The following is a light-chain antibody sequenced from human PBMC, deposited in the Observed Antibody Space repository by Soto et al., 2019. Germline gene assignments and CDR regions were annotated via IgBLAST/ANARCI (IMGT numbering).Light chain of an antibody. CDR1: SSDVSGYNY. CDR3: SAYAGSSTWV. CDR2: EVY. V-gene: IGLV2-8*01. J-gene: IGLJ2*01. Sequence: QSAPTQPPSASGSPGQSVTFSCTGTSSDVSGYNYVSWYQQYPGKAPKLMIYEVYKRHSGVPDRFSGSKSGNTASLTVSGLQPEDEADYYCSAYAGSSTWVFGGGTKLTVL.